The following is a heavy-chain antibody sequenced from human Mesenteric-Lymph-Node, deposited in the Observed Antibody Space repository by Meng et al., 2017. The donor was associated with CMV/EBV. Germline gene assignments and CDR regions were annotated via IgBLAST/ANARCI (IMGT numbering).Heavy chain of an antibody. V-gene: IGHV4-59*08. CDR1: GGSINSYS. D-gene: IGHD3-10*01. J-gene: IGHJ5*02. CDR3: VRHIDYYGSGSFHP. CDR2: ISYSGST. Sequence: VSGGSINSYSWSWIRPPPEKGLEWIGYISYSGSTDYNPSLKSRLTISVDMSKNQFSLRLSSVTAADTAVYYCVRHIDYYGSGSFHPWGQGTLVTVSS.